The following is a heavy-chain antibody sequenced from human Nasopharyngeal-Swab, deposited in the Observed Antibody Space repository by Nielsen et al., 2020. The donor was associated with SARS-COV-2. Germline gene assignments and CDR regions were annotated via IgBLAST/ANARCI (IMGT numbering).Heavy chain of an antibody. D-gene: IGHD5-18*01. CDR2: IIPIFGTA. J-gene: IGHJ6*03. Sequence: SVKVSCKASGGTFSSYAISWVRQAPGQGLEWMGGIIPIFGTANYAQGFQGRVTITADESTSTAYMELSSLRSEDTAVYYCARAEGDARKYSYRPVFYYYYMDVWGKGTTVTVSS. CDR1: GGTFSSYA. CDR3: ARAEGDARKYSYRPVFYYYYMDV. V-gene: IGHV1-69*13.